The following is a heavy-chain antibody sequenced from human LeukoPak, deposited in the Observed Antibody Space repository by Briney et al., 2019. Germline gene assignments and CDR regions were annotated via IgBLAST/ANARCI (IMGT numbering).Heavy chain of an antibody. CDR3: ARARDYYGSGSHPDY. Sequence: GGSLRLSCAASGFTFSDYYMNWIRQAPGKGLEWVSYISGSGNTIYYADSMKGRFTISRDKSKNTLYLLVDTPRVEDTAVYYCARARDYYGSGSHPDYWGQGTLVTVSS. CDR2: ISGSGNTI. D-gene: IGHD3-10*01. CDR1: GFTFSDYY. J-gene: IGHJ4*02. V-gene: IGHV3-11*04.